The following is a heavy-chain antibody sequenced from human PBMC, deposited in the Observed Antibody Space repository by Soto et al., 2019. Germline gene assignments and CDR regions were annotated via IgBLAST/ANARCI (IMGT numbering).Heavy chain of an antibody. CDR1: GYSISSSHYY. Sequence: QLQLQESGPGLVKPSETLSLTCTVSGYSISSSHYYWGWIRQPPGKGLEWIGSIYYSGSTYYNPSLKSRVAIFVDPSSNQFSLKLSSLTAADTAVYYCARRIATAASWFDPWGQGTLVTVSS. D-gene: IGHD6-25*01. CDR2: IYYSGST. CDR3: ARRIATAASWFDP. V-gene: IGHV4-39*01. J-gene: IGHJ5*02.